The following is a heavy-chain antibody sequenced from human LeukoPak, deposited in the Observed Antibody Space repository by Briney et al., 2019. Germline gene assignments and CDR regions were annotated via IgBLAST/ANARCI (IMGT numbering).Heavy chain of an antibody. V-gene: IGHV4-39*07. D-gene: IGHD3-16*02. CDR2: IYYSAST. CDR3: ARCPPMGLRLGELSSDRWFDP. Sequence: PSETLSLTCTVSGGFISSSSYYWGWIRQPPGKGLEWIGSIYYSASTYYHPSLKSRVTISVDTSKNQFSLKLSSVTAADTAVYYCARCPPMGLRLGELSSDRWFDPWGQGTLVTVSS. J-gene: IGHJ5*02. CDR1: GGFISSSSYY.